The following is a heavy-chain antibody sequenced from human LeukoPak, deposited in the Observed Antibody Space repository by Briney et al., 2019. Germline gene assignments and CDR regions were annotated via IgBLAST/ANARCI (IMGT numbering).Heavy chain of an antibody. D-gene: IGHD4-11*01. J-gene: IGHJ6*03. CDR3: ARVAQGATTENYFYYYMDA. Sequence: GGSLRLSCAASGFAFNSYTITWVRQAPGKGLESVSSITSRGSHIYIADSVKGRFTISRDNAKNSLFLQMSSLSVEDTAVYYCARVAQGATTENYFYYYMDAWGKGTTVTVSS. CDR1: GFAFNSYT. CDR2: ITSRGSHI. V-gene: IGHV3-21*01.